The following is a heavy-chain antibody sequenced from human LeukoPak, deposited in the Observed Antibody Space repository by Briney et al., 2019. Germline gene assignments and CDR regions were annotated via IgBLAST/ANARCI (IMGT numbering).Heavy chain of an antibody. V-gene: IGHV3-21*01. Sequence: GGSLRLSCAASGFTFSSYSMNWVRQAPGKGLEWVSSISSSSSYIYYADSVKGRFTISRDNAKNSLYLQMNSLRAEDTAVYYCAREYYDSSGYYLYYYYYVDVWGKGTTVTISS. CDR3: AREYYDSSGYYLYYYYYVDV. CDR2: ISSSSSYI. D-gene: IGHD3-22*01. CDR1: GFTFSSYS. J-gene: IGHJ6*03.